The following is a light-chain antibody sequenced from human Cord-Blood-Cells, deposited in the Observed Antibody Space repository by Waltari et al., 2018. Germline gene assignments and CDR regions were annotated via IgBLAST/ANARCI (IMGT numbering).Light chain of an antibody. CDR1: QSLLHSNGYNY. V-gene: IGKV2-28*01. Sequence: DIVMTQSPLSLPDTPGEPASISCRSSQSLLHSNGYNYLDWYLQKPGQSPQLLIYLGSNRASGVPDRFSGSGSGTDFTLKISRVEAEDVGVYYCMQALQTPYTFGQGTKLEIK. CDR2: LGS. J-gene: IGKJ2*01. CDR3: MQALQTPYT.